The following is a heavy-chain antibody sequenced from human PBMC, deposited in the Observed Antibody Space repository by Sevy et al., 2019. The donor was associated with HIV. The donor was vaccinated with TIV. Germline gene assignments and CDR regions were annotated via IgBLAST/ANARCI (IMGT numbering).Heavy chain of an antibody. CDR1: GGSISSSSYY. CDR3: ARYIAAVGNNWFDP. V-gene: IGHV4-39*01. Sequence: SETLSLTCTVSGGSISSSSYYWGWIRQPPGKGLDWIGSIHYSGSTNYNPSLKSRVTISVDTSKNQFFLRLSSVTAADTAVYYCARYIAAVGNNWFDPWGQGTPVTVSS. J-gene: IGHJ5*02. CDR2: IHYSGST. D-gene: IGHD6-13*01.